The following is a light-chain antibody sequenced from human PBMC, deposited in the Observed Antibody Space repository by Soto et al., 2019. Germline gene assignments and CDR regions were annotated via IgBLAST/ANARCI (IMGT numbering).Light chain of an antibody. V-gene: IGKV3-15*01. CDR1: QSISTK. CDR3: QQYSSWVWT. J-gene: IGKJ1*01. Sequence: EIVMTQFPDTLSKSPGESATFSCRASQSISTKLAWYQQRPGQAPRLLMYGASTGATGIPARFRGSGSGTEFTLTISSLQSEDFAVYYCQQYSSWVWTFGQGTKV. CDR2: GAS.